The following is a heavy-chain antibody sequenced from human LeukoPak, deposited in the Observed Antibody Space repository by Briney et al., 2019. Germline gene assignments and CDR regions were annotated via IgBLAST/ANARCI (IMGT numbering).Heavy chain of an antibody. D-gene: IGHD6-19*01. CDR1: GFTFINYS. CDR2: ISTNSAFI. J-gene: IGHJ4*02. V-gene: IGHV3-21*01. Sequence: PGGSLRLSCTASGFTFINYSMNWVRQAPGKGLEWVSSISTNSAFIYYADSVRGRFTISRDNTKNSLYLQMNSLRAEDTAVYYCARGGKGLAYYFDYWGQGTLVTVSS. CDR3: ARGGKGLAYYFDY.